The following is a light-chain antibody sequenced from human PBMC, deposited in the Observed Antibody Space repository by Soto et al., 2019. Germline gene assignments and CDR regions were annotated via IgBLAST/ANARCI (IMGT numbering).Light chain of an antibody. Sequence: QSVLTQPPSVSGAPGQRVTISCTGSSSNIGAGYDVHWYQQLPGTAPKLLIYGNSNRPSGVPDRFSGSKSGTSASLAITGLQAEDEADYYCQSYDSSLSGYYVVGTGTKV. CDR3: QSYDSSLSGYYV. J-gene: IGLJ1*01. CDR2: GNS. V-gene: IGLV1-40*01. CDR1: SSNIGAGYD.